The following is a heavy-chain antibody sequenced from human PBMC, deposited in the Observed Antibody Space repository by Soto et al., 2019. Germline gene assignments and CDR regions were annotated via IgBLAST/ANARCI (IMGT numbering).Heavy chain of an antibody. Sequence: QVQLVQAGAEVKKPGASLKVSCPASGYTFTSYAITWVRQAPGQGLEWMGWISTYNGDTKYAQNLQVRVTITTDTSTLTAYMELMSLNSDDTAVYYCARGSLLRAIPEPWGQGTLVAVSS. D-gene: IGHD2-21*01. CDR2: ISTYNGDT. CDR3: ARGSLLRAIPEP. V-gene: IGHV1-18*01. CDR1: GYTFTSYA. J-gene: IGHJ5*02.